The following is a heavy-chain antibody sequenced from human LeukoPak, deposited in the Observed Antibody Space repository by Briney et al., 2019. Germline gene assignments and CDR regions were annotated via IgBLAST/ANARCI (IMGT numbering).Heavy chain of an antibody. V-gene: IGHV4-39*01. CDR2: IYYSGST. CDR1: GGSISSSSYY. D-gene: IGHD2-2*01. J-gene: IGHJ4*02. Sequence: PSETLSLTCTVSGGSISSSSYYWGWIRQPPGKGLEWIGSIYYSGSTYYNPSLKSRVTISVDTYKNQFSLKLSSVTAADTAVYYCAILTGRTTGFDYWGQGTLVTVSS. CDR3: AILTGRTTGFDY.